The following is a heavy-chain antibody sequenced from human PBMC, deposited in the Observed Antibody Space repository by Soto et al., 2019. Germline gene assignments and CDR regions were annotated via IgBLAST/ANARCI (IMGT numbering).Heavy chain of an antibody. J-gene: IGHJ4*02. CDR2: INSDASII. V-gene: IGHV3-74*01. CDR3: ASDAAAGLKF. Sequence: AGGSLRLSCAVSGITFRSYWMHWIRQAPGKGLVWVSHINSDASIINYADSVKGRFTISRDNARNTLYLQMNSLRVDDTAIYYCASDAAAGLKFWGQGTLVTVSS. D-gene: IGHD6-13*01. CDR1: GITFRSYW.